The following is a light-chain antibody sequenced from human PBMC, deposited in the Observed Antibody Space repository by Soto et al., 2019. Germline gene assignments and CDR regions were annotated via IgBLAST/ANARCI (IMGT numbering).Light chain of an antibody. Sequence: DIQMTQSPSSLSASVGDRVTITCRASQSINKYVNWYHHKPGKAPNLLIYAASSLQSGVPSRFSGSGSGTDFTLTISSLQHEDFETYYCQQNYSIPGTLGQGTKVDIK. V-gene: IGKV1-39*01. CDR1: QSINKY. CDR2: AAS. CDR3: QQNYSIPGT. J-gene: IGKJ1*01.